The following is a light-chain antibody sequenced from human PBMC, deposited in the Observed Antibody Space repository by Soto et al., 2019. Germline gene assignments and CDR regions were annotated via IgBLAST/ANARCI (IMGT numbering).Light chain of an antibody. J-gene: IGKJ3*01. CDR3: QQYNNWPPWT. V-gene: IGKV3-15*01. Sequence: EIVMTQSPATLSVSPGERATLSCRASQSVSSNLAWYQQKPGQAPRPLIYGASTRATGIPARFSGSGSGTEFTLTISSLQSEDFAVYYCQQYNNWPPWTFGPGTKVDIK. CDR1: QSVSSN. CDR2: GAS.